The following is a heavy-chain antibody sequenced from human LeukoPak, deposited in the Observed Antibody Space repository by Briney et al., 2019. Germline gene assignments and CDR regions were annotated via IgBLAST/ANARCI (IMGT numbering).Heavy chain of an antibody. CDR3: AREYFPPGLLTIVFDN. Sequence: GGSLRLSCAASGFSLSSYYMSWVRQAPGKGLEWLANIGYDGRQKNYEDSLEGRFTISKDNAKNSFFLEINSLRAEDTAVYYCAREYFPPGLLTIVFDNWGQGTLVTVSS. D-gene: IGHD3-9*01. CDR1: GFSLSSYY. J-gene: IGHJ4*02. CDR2: IGYDGRQK. V-gene: IGHV3-7*01.